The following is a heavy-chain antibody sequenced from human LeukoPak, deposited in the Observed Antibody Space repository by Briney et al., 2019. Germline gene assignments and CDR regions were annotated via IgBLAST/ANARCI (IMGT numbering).Heavy chain of an antibody. CDR1: GFTFSSYA. V-gene: IGHV3-30-3*02. J-gene: IGHJ4*02. CDR3: AKNNIAVPGRRDRFFDY. D-gene: IGHD6-19*01. CDR2: ISYDGSNK. Sequence: GGSLRLSCAASGFTFSSYAMHWVRQAPGKGLEWVAVISYDGSNKYYADSVKGRFTISRDNSKNTLYLQMNSLRAEDTAVYYCAKNNIAVPGRRDRFFDYWGQGTLVTVSS.